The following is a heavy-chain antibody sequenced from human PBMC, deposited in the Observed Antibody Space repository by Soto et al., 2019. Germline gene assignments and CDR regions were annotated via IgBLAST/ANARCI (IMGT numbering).Heavy chain of an antibody. V-gene: IGHV3-23*01. D-gene: IGHD5-12*01. CDR2: ISGSGGST. CDR3: AKDRRGYSGYDPAVAGVY. J-gene: IGHJ4*02. Sequence: EVQLLESGGGLVQPGGSLRLSCAASGFTFSSYAMSWVRQAPGKGLEWVSAISGSGGSTYYADSVKGRFTISRDNSKNTLYLQMNSLRAEDTAVYYCAKDRRGYSGYDPAVAGVYWGQGTLVTVSS. CDR1: GFTFSSYA.